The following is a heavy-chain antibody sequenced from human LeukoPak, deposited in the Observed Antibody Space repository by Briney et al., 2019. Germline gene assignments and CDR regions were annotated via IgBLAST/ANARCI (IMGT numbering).Heavy chain of an antibody. CDR2: IIPILGIA. V-gene: IGHV1-69*04. CDR1: GGTFSSYA. Sequence: ASVKVSCKASGGTFSSYAISWVRQAPGQGLEWMGRIIPILGIANYAQKFQGRVTITADKSTSTAYMELSSLRSEDTAVYYCARDRGNSHGHIYDYWGQGTLVTVSS. D-gene: IGHD5-18*01. CDR3: ARDRGNSHGHIYDY. J-gene: IGHJ4*02.